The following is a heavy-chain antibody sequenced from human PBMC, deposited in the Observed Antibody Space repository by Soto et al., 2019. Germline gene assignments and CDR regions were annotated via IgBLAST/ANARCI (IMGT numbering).Heavy chain of an antibody. CDR3: ALIKDCSRTDCYLASFDP. V-gene: IGHV2-26*01. D-gene: IGHD2-2*01. Sequence: QVTLKESGPVLVKPTETLTLTCTVSGLSLSNGRMGVSWIRQPPGKALEWLAHIFSNDDKSYSTSLRRRLTISKDTSRSQVVLTMTTMDPMDSATYFCALIKDCSRTDCYLASFDPWGQGTLVTVSS. CDR1: GLSLSNGRMG. CDR2: IFSNDDK. J-gene: IGHJ5*02.